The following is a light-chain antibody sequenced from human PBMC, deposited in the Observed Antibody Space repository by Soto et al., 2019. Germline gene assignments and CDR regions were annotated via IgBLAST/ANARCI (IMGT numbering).Light chain of an antibody. V-gene: IGLV2-8*01. CDR1: SSDVGAYKF. J-gene: IGLJ2*01. CDR2: EVN. CDR3: SSYGGRSNLV. Sequence: QSALTQPPSASGSPGQSVTISCTGTSSDVGAYKFVSWYRLHPGKAPKLMIYEVNVRPSGVPDRFSGSKSGNTASLTVSGLQVEDEADYYCSSYGGRSNLVFGGGTKLTVL.